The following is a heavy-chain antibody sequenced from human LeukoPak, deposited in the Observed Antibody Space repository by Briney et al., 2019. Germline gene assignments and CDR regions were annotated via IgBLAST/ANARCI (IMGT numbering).Heavy chain of an antibody. CDR2: ISPGGGTT. Sequence: GGSLRLSCAASGFTFSSEAMSWVRQSPARGLEWVASISPGGGTTYYANYVKGRFTISRDNSNNSLFVQMNSLRVEDTAVYFCAKSRSGSANWALRIFDNWGQGTLVTVSS. J-gene: IGHJ4*02. D-gene: IGHD1-1*01. V-gene: IGHV3-23*01. CDR3: AKSRSGSANWALRIFDN. CDR1: GFTFSSEA.